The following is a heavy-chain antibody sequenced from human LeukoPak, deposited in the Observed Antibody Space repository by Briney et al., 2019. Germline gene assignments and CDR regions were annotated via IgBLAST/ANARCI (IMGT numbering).Heavy chain of an antibody. CDR3: ARAHVGDYVWGSYRYAFDY. CDR2: MKQDGSEK. J-gene: IGHJ4*02. V-gene: IGHV3-7*01. Sequence: GGSLRLSCAASGFTFSSYWMSWVRQAPGKGLEWVANMKQDGSEKYYVDSVKGRFTISRDNAKNSLYLQMNSLRAEDTAVYYCARAHVGDYVWGSYRYAFDYWGQGTLVTVSS. D-gene: IGHD3-16*02. CDR1: GFTFSSYW.